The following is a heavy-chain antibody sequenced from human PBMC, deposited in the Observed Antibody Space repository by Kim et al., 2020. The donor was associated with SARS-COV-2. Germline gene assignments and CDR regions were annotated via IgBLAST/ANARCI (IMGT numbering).Heavy chain of an antibody. J-gene: IGHJ6*02. D-gene: IGHD6-13*01. CDR3: ARGPGIAAAGKNYYYYGMDV. CDR2: ISYDGSNK. CDR1: GFTFSSYA. V-gene: IGHV3-30*04. Sequence: GGSLRHSCAASGFTFSSYAMHWVRQAPGKGLEWVAVISYDGSNKYYVDSVKGRFTISRDNSKNTLYLQMNSLRAEDTAVYYCARGPGIAAAGKNYYYYGMDVWGQGTTVTVSS.